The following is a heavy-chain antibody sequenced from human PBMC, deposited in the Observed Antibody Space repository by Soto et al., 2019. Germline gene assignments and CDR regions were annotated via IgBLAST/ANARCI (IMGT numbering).Heavy chain of an antibody. CDR2: IYWNDDK. D-gene: IGHD6-6*01. CDR1: EFARSTRVMV. V-gene: IGHV2-5*01. CDR3: AHSSIAAHLFDY. Sequence: SGHTPVNLTQTQTLTLAFSEFARSTRVMVVGWIRQPPGKALEWLALIYWNDDKRYRPSLKSRLTITKDTSKNQVVLTMTNMDPVDTATYYCAHSSIAAHLFDYWGQGTQVTVSS. J-gene: IGHJ4*02.